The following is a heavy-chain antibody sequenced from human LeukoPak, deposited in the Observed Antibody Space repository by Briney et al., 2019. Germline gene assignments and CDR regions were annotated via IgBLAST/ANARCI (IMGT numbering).Heavy chain of an antibody. CDR1: GGSISSSFYY. CDR2: IYHSGST. D-gene: IGHD4-17*01. V-gene: IGHV4-39*01. CDR3: ARPNYGDYIFGFDY. J-gene: IGHJ4*02. Sequence: ETLSLTCTVSGGSISSSFYYWGWIRQPPGKGLEWIGSIYHSGSTYYNPSLKSRVSISVDTSKNQFSLKMSSVTAADTAIYYCARPNYGDYIFGFDYWGQGILVTVSS.